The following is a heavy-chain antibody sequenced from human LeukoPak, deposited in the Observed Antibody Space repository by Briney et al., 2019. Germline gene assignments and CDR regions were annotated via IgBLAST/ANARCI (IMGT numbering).Heavy chain of an antibody. J-gene: IGHJ4*02. CDR2: IYPGDSDT. CDR3: MRSYYDSSGYSHYDY. D-gene: IGHD3-22*01. V-gene: IGHV5-51*01. Sequence: GESLKISCKGSGYSFTSYWIGWVRQMPGKGLEWMGIIYPGDSDTRYSPSFQGQVTISADKSISTAYLQWSSLKASDTAMYYCMRSYYDSSGYSHYDYWGPGTLVTVSS. CDR1: GYSFTSYW.